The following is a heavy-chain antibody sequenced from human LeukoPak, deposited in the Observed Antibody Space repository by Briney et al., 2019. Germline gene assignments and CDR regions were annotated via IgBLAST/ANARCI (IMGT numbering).Heavy chain of an antibody. V-gene: IGHV3-13*01. CDR3: TRELRGIASHYHGMDV. D-gene: IGHD6-6*01. CDR1: GFSFSTYD. Sequence: PGGSLRLACVASGFSFSTYDMYRVRQAAGRGLEWVSALGTNGDSYYLGSVKGRFTISRDDGKNSLYLQMNSLGVEDTAVYYCTRELRGIASHYHGMDVWGQGTTVTVSS. J-gene: IGHJ6*02. CDR2: LGTNGDS.